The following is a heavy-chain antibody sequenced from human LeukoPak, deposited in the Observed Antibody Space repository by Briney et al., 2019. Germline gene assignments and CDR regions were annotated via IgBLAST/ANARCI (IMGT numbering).Heavy chain of an antibody. CDR2: VYYSGST. CDR1: GDSLSSGLYY. CDR3: ARLCQVTTRAEFEY. V-gene: IGHV4-39*01. Sequence: PSETLSLTCTVSGDSLSSGLYYWGWIRQPPGKGLTWIGSVYYSGSTLFSASFENRVAMPVDRSKNQFSLKLNSVTAADTATYYCARLCQVTTRAEFEYWGPGILVTVAS. J-gene: IGHJ4*02. D-gene: IGHD2-21*02.